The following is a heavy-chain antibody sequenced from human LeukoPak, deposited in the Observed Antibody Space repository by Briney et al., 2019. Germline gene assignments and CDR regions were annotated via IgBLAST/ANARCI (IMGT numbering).Heavy chain of an antibody. V-gene: IGHV4-39*07. D-gene: IGHD1-14*01. CDR1: GGSISSSSYY. J-gene: IGHJ3*02. CDR3: AVKYPENDAFDM. Sequence: PSETLSLTCTVSGGSISSSSYYWGWICQPPGKGLEWIGSIYYSGSTYYNPSLKSRVTISVDTSKNQFSLKLSSVTAADTAIYYCAVKYPENDAFDMWGQGTMVTVSS. CDR2: IYYSGST.